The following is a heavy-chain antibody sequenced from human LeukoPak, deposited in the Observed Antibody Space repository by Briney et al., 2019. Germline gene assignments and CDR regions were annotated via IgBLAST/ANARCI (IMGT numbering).Heavy chain of an antibody. J-gene: IGHJ4*02. CDR3: ARTQSIVGATFR. Sequence: GGSLRLSCAASGFTFSSYSMNWVRQAPGKGLEWVSSISSSSSYIYYADSVKGRFTISRGNAKNSLYLQMNSLRAEDTAVYYCARTQSIVGATFRWGQGTLVTVSS. CDR1: GFTFSSYS. D-gene: IGHD1-26*01. V-gene: IGHV3-21*01. CDR2: ISSSSSYI.